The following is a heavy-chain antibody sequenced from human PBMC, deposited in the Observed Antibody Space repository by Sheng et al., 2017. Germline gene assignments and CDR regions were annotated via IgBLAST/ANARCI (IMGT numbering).Heavy chain of an antibody. J-gene: IGHJ4*02. V-gene: IGHV3-21*01. Sequence: ESGGSLVKPGGSLRLSCAASGFNFPTSALNWVRQAPGKGLEWVSSISTNVAYIHYSDSVKGRFTISRDNAKNSLYLQMNNLRVEDTAVYFCVRDLGSSNNDPQWGQGTLVTVSS. CDR2: ISTNVAYI. D-gene: IGHD2-8*01. CDR1: GFNFPTSA. CDR3: VRDLGSSNNDPQ.